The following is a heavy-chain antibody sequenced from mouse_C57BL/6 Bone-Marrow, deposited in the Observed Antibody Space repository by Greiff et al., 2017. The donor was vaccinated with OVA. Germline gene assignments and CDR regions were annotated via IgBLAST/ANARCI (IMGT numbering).Heavy chain of an antibody. V-gene: IGHV3-6*01. CDR1: GYSITSGYY. J-gene: IGHJ2*01. D-gene: IGHD4-1*01. CDR2: ISYDGSN. CDR3: ARKGAGTFDY. Sequence: VQLKESGPGLVKPSQSLSLTCSVTGYSITSGYYWNWIRQFPGNKLEWMGYISYDGSNNYNPSLKNRISITRDTSKNQFFLKLNSVTTEDTATYYCARKGAGTFDYWGQGTTLTVSS.